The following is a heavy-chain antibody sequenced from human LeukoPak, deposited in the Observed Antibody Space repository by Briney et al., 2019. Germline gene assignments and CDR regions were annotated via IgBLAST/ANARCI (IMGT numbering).Heavy chain of an antibody. CDR2: IYPGDSDT. V-gene: IGHV5-51*01. J-gene: IGHJ4*02. CDR1: GYSFTSYW. CDR3: ARLVPQYYYDSSGYYHFDY. Sequence: GESLKISCKGSGYSFTSYWIGWVRQMPGKGLEWMGIIYPGDSDTRYSPSFQGQVTISADKSISTAYLQWSSLKASDTAMYYCARLVPQYYYDSSGYYHFDYWGQGTLVTVSS. D-gene: IGHD3-22*01.